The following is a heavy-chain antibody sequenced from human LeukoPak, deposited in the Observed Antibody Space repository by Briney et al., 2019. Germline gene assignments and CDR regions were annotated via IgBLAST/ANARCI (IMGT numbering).Heavy chain of an antibody. CDR3: ARQWLVTNWFDP. CDR1: GGSISSSRYY. V-gene: IGHV4-39*01. D-gene: IGHD6-19*01. CDR2: IYYSGST. J-gene: IGHJ5*02. Sequence: SAETLSLTCTVSGGSISSSRYYWGWIRQPPGKGLEWIGSIYYSGSTYYTPSLKSRVTISVDTSKNQFSLKLSSVTAADTAVYYCARQWLVTNWFDPWGQGTLVTVSS.